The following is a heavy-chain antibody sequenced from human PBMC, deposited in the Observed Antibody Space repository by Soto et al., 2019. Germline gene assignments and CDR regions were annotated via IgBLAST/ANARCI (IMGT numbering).Heavy chain of an antibody. CDR2: FTAAGRNT. J-gene: IGHJ3*01. D-gene: IGHD6-6*01. V-gene: IGHV3-23*01. CDR1: GFTFSDFA. Sequence: QPRGSLLLCCASSGFTFSDFAMGWVRKAPGKGLEWVSTFTAAGRNTFYADSVKGRFTISIDNSKSTLYLHVNSLRVDDTAVYYCAKMGGGNLTKLFHVWGQGTMVTVSS. CDR3: AKMGGGNLTKLFHV.